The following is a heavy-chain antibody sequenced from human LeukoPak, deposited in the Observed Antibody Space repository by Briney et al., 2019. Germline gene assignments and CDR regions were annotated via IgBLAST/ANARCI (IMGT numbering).Heavy chain of an antibody. Sequence: ASVKVPCKASGYTFTSYAMHWVRQAPGQRLEWMGWINAGNGNTKYSQKFQGRVTITRDTSASTAYMELSSLRSEDTAVYYCATSQFLYTNWFDPWGQGTLVTVSS. J-gene: IGHJ5*02. CDR3: ATSQFLYTNWFDP. CDR2: INAGNGNT. CDR1: GYTFTSYA. D-gene: IGHD1-14*01. V-gene: IGHV1-3*01.